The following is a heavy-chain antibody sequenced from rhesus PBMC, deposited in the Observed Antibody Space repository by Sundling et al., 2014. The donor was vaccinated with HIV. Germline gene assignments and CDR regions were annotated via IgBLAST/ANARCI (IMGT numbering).Heavy chain of an antibody. CDR1: GASISSYW. CDR2: INGNSGRP. J-gene: IGHJ4*01. V-gene: IGHV4-80*01. CDR3: SIVLKYSLDY. Sequence: QVQLQESGPGLVKPSETLSLTCTVSGASISSYWWTWIRQPPGKGLEWIGEINGNSGRPYYNPSLKSRVTISRDTSKNQFSLKLSSVTAADTAVYYCSIVLKYSLDYWGQGVLVTVSS. D-gene: IGHD3-3*01.